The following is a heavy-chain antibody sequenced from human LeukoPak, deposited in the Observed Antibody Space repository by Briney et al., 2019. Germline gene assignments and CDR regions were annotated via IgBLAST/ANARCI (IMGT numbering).Heavy chain of an antibody. J-gene: IGHJ4*02. CDR3: ASTAGYSHY. CDR1: GYSISSGYY. Sequence: PSETLSLTCAVSGYSISSGYYWGWIRQPPGKGLEWIGSIYHSGSTYYNPSLKSRVTISVDTSKNQFSLKLSSVTAADTAVYCCASTAGYSHYWGQGTLVTVSS. D-gene: IGHD6-13*01. CDR2: IYHSGST. V-gene: IGHV4-38-2*01.